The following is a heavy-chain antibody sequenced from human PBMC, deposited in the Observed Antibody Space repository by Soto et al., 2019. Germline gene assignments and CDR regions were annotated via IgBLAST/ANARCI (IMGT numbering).Heavy chain of an antibody. CDR3: ARVPKNYDFWIDYGMDV. CDR2: ISSSSSYI. Sequence: GGSLRLSCAASGFTFSSYSMNWVRQAPGKGLEWVSSISSSSSYIYYADSVKGRFTISRGNAKNSLYLQMNSLRAEDTAVYYCARVPKNYDFWIDYGMDVWGQGTTVTVSS. CDR1: GFTFSSYS. D-gene: IGHD3-3*01. V-gene: IGHV3-21*01. J-gene: IGHJ6*02.